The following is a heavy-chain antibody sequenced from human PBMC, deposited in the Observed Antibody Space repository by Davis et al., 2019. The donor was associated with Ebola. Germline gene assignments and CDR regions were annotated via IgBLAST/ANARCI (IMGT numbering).Heavy chain of an antibody. D-gene: IGHD2-2*01. CDR3: AKETAAIPTRTDY. CDR2: IYSGGST. CDR1: GFTVSSNY. V-gene: IGHV3-53*01. Sequence: PGGSLRLSCAASGFTVSSNYMSWVRQAPGKGLEWVSVIYSGGSTYYADSVRGRFTISRDNSRNTLYLQMNSLTAEDTAVYYCAKETAAIPTRTDYWGQGTLVTVS. J-gene: IGHJ4*02.